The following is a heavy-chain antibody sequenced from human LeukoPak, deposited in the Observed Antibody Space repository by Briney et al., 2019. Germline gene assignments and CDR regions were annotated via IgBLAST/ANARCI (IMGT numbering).Heavy chain of an antibody. J-gene: IGHJ3*02. D-gene: IGHD1-1*01. CDR2: ISGGGGAT. Sequence: PGGSPRLSCAAPGFTFSSYAMSWVRQAPGKGLEWVSAISGGGGATFYADSVKGRFTISRDSSKNTLYLQMDGLRAEDTAVYYCAKDRRGNAPRGAFDIWGQGTMVTVSS. CDR1: GFTFSSYA. V-gene: IGHV3-23*01. CDR3: AKDRRGNAPRGAFDI.